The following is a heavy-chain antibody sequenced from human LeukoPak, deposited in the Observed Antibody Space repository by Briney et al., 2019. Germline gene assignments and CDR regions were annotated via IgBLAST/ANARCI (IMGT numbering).Heavy chain of an antibody. CDR3: ARDLRSYGFREDDAFDI. V-gene: IGHV3-21*01. CDR2: ISSSSSYI. Sequence: GXXLRLSCAASGFTFSSYSMNWVRQAPGKGLEWVSSISSSSSYIYYADSVKGRFTISRDNAKNSLYLQMNSLRAEDTAVYYCARDLRSYGFREDDAFDIWGQGTMVTVSS. J-gene: IGHJ3*02. D-gene: IGHD5-18*01. CDR1: GFTFSSYS.